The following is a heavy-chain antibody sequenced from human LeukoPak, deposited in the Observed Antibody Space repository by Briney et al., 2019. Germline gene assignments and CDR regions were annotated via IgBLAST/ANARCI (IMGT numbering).Heavy chain of an antibody. CDR2: IRSEAYGGTT. CDR3: TKDQTPFY. J-gene: IGHJ4*02. CDR1: VFTFGHYT. V-gene: IGHV3-49*04. Sequence: SLRLSCTTSVFTFGHYTMTWVRQAPGKGLEWVGFIRSEAYGGTTEYAASVKSRFTISRDDSKRIAYLQMSSLKTEDTAVYYCTKDQTPFYWGQGTLVTVSS.